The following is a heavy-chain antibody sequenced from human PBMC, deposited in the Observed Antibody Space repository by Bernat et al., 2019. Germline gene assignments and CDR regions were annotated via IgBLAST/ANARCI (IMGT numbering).Heavy chain of an antibody. V-gene: IGHV3-30-3*01. CDR1: GFTFSTYA. CDR3: ARDKGYSSSSGSLGY. CDR2: ISYDGIDK. D-gene: IGHD6-6*01. Sequence: QVQLVESGGGVVQPGRSLRLSCTASGFTFSTYAMHWVRQAPGKGLEWVAVISYDGIDKYYADSVTGRFTISRDNSKNTLFLQMNSLRPEDTAVYYCARDKGYSSSSGSLGYWGQGTLVTVSS. J-gene: IGHJ4*02.